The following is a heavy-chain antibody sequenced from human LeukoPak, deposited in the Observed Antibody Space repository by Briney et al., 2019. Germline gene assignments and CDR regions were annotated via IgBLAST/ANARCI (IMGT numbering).Heavy chain of an antibody. CDR3: ARETDS. CDR1: GFTFSSYQ. CDR2: ISSSGTTT. J-gene: IGHJ4*02. Sequence: GALRLSCAASGFTFSSYQMNWVRQAPGKGLEWVSYISSSGTTTYYADSVKGRFTISRDNAKNSLYLQMNSLRAEDTAVYYCARETDSWGQGTLVTVSS. V-gene: IGHV3-48*03.